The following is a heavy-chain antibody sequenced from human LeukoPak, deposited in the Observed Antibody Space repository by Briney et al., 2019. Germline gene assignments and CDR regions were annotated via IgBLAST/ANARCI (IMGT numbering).Heavy chain of an antibody. CDR1: GFTFSRYW. J-gene: IGHJ4*02. CDR3: VRQHDYADY. Sequence: GGSLRLSCAASGFTFSRYWMSWVRQAPVKGLEWVANIKQDGSEKNYVDSVKGRFTISRDNAKNSLYLQMNSLRPEDTSVYFCVRQHDYADYWGQGTLVTVSS. D-gene: IGHD4/OR15-4a*01. CDR2: IKQDGSEK. V-gene: IGHV3-7*01.